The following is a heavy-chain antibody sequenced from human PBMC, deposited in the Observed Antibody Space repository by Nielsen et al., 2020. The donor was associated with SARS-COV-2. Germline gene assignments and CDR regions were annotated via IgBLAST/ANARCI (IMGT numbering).Heavy chain of an antibody. CDR3: ARRVGVYYDFWSGSSFDS. J-gene: IGHJ5*01. D-gene: IGHD3-3*01. Sequence: VRPMPGKGLEWMGRIDPSDSYTNYSPSFQGHVTISVDKSISTAYLRLRSLKASDTAIYYCARRVGVYYDFWSGSSFDSWGQGTLVTVSS. CDR2: IDPSDSYT. V-gene: IGHV5-10-1*01.